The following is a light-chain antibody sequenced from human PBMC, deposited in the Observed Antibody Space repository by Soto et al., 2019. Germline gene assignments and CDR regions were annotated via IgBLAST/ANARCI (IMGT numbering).Light chain of an antibody. CDR2: GAS. CDR1: QSVNSDY. CDR3: HHYGGSPIT. J-gene: IGKJ5*01. Sequence: EIVMTQSPGTLSLSPGERVTLSCRASQSVNSDYLGWFQQKPGQAPRLLIYGASTRATGIPDRFSGSGSGTDFTLTISRLEPEDFAVYYCHHYGGSPITFGQGTRLEIK. V-gene: IGKV3-20*01.